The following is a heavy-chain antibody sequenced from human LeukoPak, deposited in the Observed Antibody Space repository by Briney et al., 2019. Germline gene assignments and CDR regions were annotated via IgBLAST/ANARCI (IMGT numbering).Heavy chain of an antibody. Sequence: PSETLSLTCTVSGGSISSSSYYWGWIRQPPGKGLEWIGSIYYSGSTYYNPSLKSRVTISVDTSKNQFSLKLSSVTAADTAVYYCARDISSGVDYWGQGTLVTVSS. CDR3: ARDISSGVDY. CDR2: IYYSGST. D-gene: IGHD2-15*01. CDR1: GGSISSSSYY. V-gene: IGHV4-39*07. J-gene: IGHJ4*02.